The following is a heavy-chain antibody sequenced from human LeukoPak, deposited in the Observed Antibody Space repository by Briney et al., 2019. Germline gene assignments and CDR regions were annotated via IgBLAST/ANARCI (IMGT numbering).Heavy chain of an antibody. J-gene: IGHJ4*02. CDR2: ISYDGSNK. CDR3: TRRVDTAMEPADY. Sequence: GGSLRLSCAASGFTFSSYGMHWVRQAPGKGLEWVAVISYDGSNKYYADSVKGRFTISRDNSKNTLYLQMNSLRAEDTAVYYCTRRVDTAMEPADYWGQGTLVTVSS. D-gene: IGHD5-18*01. V-gene: IGHV3-30*03. CDR1: GFTFSSYG.